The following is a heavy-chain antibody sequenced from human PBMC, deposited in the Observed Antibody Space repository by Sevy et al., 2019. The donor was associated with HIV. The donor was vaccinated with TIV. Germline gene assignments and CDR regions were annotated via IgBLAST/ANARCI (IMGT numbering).Heavy chain of an antibody. CDR1: GYSISSGYY. CDR2: ISHRGKT. J-gene: IGHJ4*02. Sequence: SETLSLTCTVSGYSISSGYYRGWIRQTPGKGLEWLGTISHRGKTHYNPSLKSRVTISVDTSKNQFSLRLNSVTAADTAVFYCARGSQPINYDENGYYDYWGQGTLVTVSS. V-gene: IGHV4-38-2*02. CDR3: ARGSQPINYDENGYYDY. D-gene: IGHD2-2*03.